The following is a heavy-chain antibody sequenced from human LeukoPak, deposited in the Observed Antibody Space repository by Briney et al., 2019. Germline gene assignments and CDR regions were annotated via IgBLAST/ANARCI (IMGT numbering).Heavy chain of an antibody. V-gene: IGHV3-23*01. J-gene: IGHJ3*02. CDR1: GFTFSSYA. CDR3: TRDHSGNSGYDPYDAFDI. CDR2: ISGSGGST. Sequence: QAGGSLRLSCAASGFTFSSYAISWVRQAPGKGLEWVSAISGSGGSTYYADSVKGRFTISRDNSKNTLYLQMNSLRVEDTAVYYCTRDHSGNSGYDPYDAFDIWGQGTMVTVSS. D-gene: IGHD5-12*01.